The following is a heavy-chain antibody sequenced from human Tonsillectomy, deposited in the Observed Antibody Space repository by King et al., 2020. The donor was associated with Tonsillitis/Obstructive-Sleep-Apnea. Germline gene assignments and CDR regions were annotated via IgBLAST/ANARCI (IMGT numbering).Heavy chain of an antibody. J-gene: IGHJ2*01. CDR2: ISYDGSNK. Sequence: HVQLVESGGGVVQPGRSLRLSCAASGFTFSDYAMHWVRQAPGKGLEWVAVISYDGSNKYYADSVKGRFTISRDNSKNTLYLQMNSLRAEDTAVYYCARPSGERCSSTSCYSWYFDVWGRGTLVTVSS. D-gene: IGHD2-2*01. CDR3: ARPSGERCSSTSCYSWYFDV. CDR1: GFTFSDYA. V-gene: IGHV3-30*04.